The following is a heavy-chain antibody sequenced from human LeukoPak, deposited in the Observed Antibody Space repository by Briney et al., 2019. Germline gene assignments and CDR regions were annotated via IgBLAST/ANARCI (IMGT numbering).Heavy chain of an antibody. V-gene: IGHV4-39*07. Sequence: SETLSLTCTVSGGSISSSSYYWGWIRQPRGKGLEWIESYSGSTYYNPSLKRRVTKSVDTSKNQFSLKLSPVTAADTAVYYCARAYLYDSSGYPFDYWGQGTLVTVSS. J-gene: IGHJ4*02. CDR2: YSGST. CDR3: ARAYLYDSSGYPFDY. D-gene: IGHD3-22*01. CDR1: GGSISSSSYY.